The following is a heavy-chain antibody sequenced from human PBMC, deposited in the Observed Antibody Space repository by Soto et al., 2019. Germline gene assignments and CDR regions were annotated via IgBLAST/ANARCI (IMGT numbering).Heavy chain of an antibody. Sequence: SETLSLTCTVSGGSISSYYWSWIRQPPGKGLEWIGYIYYSGSTNYNPSLKSRVTISVDTSKNQFSLKLSSVTAADTAVYYCAREAVARSALLYFDYWGQGTLVTVSS. D-gene: IGHD6-19*01. CDR1: GGSISSYY. CDR3: AREAVARSALLYFDY. J-gene: IGHJ4*02. CDR2: IYYSGST. V-gene: IGHV4-59*01.